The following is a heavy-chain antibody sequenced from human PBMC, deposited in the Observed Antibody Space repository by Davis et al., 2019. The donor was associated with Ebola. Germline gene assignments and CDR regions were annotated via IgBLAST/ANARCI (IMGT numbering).Heavy chain of an antibody. J-gene: IGHJ5*02. CDR3: ARHGKKWLVTSEFDP. CDR2: IYYSGSA. D-gene: IGHD6-19*01. V-gene: IGHV4-59*08. Sequence: PSETLSLTCTVSGGSISDFYWSWIRQPPGKGLEWIGYIYYSGSANYNPSLKSRVAISVDTSNNEFSLNLSSVTAADTAVYYCARHGKKWLVTSEFDPWGQGTLVTVSS. CDR1: GGSISDFY.